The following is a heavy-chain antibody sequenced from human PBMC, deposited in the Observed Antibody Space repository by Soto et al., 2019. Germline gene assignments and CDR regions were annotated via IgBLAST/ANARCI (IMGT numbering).Heavy chain of an antibody. D-gene: IGHD6-13*01. CDR2: ISAYNGNT. CDR3: ARVNRSSSWSKTYYYYGMDV. J-gene: IGHJ6*02. CDR1: GYTFTSYG. Sequence: VASVKVSCKASGYTFTSYGTSWLRQSAGQGLEWMGWISAYNGNTNYAQKLQGRVTMTTDTSTSTAYMELRSLRSDDTAVYYCARVNRSSSWSKTYYYYGMDVWGQGTTVTVSS. V-gene: IGHV1-18*04.